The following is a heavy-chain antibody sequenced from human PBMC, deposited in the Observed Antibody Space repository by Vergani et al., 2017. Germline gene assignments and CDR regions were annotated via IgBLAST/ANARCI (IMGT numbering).Heavy chain of an antibody. CDR3: ARGAPYYYGAGSYYKGNSWFDP. Sequence: QVQLVESGGGVVQPGRSLRLSCAASGFTFSSYAMHWVRQAPGKGLEWVAVISYDGSNKYYADSVKGRFTISRDNSKNTLYLQMNSLRTEDTAVYYCARGAPYYYGAGSYYKGNSWFDPWGQGTLVTVSS. D-gene: IGHD3-10*01. V-gene: IGHV3-30*01. CDR2: ISYDGSNK. CDR1: GFTFSSYA. J-gene: IGHJ5*02.